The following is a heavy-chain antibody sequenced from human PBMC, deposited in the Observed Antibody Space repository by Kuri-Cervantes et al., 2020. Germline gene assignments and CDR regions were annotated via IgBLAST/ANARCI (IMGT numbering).Heavy chain of an antibody. CDR3: ARDHAAAGRLNWFDP. CDR1: GFTFSSYG. J-gene: IGHJ5*02. CDR2: IWYDGSNK. V-gene: IGHV3-33*01. D-gene: IGHD6-13*01. Sequence: LSLTCAASGFTFSSYGMHWVRQAPGKGLEWVAVIWYDGSNKYYADSVKGRFTISRDNSKNTLYLQMNSLRAEDTAVYYCARDHAAAGRLNWFDPWGQGTLVTVSS.